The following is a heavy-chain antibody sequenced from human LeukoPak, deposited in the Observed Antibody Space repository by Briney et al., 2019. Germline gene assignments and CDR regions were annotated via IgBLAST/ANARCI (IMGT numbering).Heavy chain of an antibody. V-gene: IGHV3-30*18. CDR1: GFTFSSYG. J-gene: IGHJ4*01. D-gene: IGHD3-10*01. Sequence: GGSLRLSCAASGFTFSSYGMHWVRQAPGKGLEWVAVISYDGSNKYYADSVKGRFTISRDNSKNTLYLQMNSLRAEDTAVYYCAKAAGDYYGSGSYDYWGQEPWSPSPQ. CDR2: ISYDGSNK. CDR3: AKAAGDYYGSGSYDY.